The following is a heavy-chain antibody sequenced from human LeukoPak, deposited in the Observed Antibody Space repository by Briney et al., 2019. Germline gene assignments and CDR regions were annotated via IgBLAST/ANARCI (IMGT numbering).Heavy chain of an antibody. D-gene: IGHD3-10*01. V-gene: IGHV3-74*01. CDR1: AGYW. Sequence: GSLRLSCAASAGYWMHWVRQAPGKGLVWVLRIKSDGSDTTYADSVKGRFTISRDNAKNTLYLQMNSLRAEDTAVYYCATSDWFDPWGQGTLVTVSS. J-gene: IGHJ5*02. CDR2: IKSDGSDT. CDR3: ATSDWFDP.